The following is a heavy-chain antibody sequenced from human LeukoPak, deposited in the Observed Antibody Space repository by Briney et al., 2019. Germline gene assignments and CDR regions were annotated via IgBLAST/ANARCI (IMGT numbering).Heavy chain of an antibody. D-gene: IGHD3-22*01. CDR1: GGTFSSYA. Sequence: SVKVSCKASGGTFSSYAISWVRQAPGQGLEWMGRIIPILGIANYAQKVQGRVTITADKSTSTAYMELSSLRSEDAAVYYCARDQDYYDSSGYYYKGSFDYWGQGTLVTVSS. J-gene: IGHJ4*02. CDR2: IIPILGIA. V-gene: IGHV1-69*04. CDR3: ARDQDYYDSSGYYYKGSFDY.